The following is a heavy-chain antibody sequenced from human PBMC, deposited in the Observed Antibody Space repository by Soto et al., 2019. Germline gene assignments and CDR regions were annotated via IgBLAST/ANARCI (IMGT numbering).Heavy chain of an antibody. Sequence: ASVKVSCKASGGTFSSYAISWVRQAPGQGLEWMGGIIPIFGTANYAQKFQGRVTITADKSTSTAYMELSSLRSEDTAVYYCARVYDSSGYYYVGYLGMDVWGQGTTVTVSS. CDR1: GGTFSSYA. CDR2: IIPIFGTA. D-gene: IGHD3-22*01. J-gene: IGHJ6*02. V-gene: IGHV1-69*06. CDR3: ARVYDSSGYYYVGYLGMDV.